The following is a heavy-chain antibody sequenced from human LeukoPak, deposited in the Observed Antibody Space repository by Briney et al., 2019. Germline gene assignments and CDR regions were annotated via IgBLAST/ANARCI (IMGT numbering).Heavy chain of an antibody. J-gene: IGHJ4*02. CDR1: GYTFTSYG. V-gene: IGHV1-69*13. CDR2: IIPIFGTA. Sequence: SVKVSCKASGYTFTSYGISWVRLAPGQGLEWMGGIIPIFGTANYAQKFQGRVTITADESTSTAYMELSSLRSEDTAVYYCARGGGSGSYCRGNYFDYWGQGTLVTVSS. D-gene: IGHD3-10*01. CDR3: ARGGGSGSYCRGNYFDY.